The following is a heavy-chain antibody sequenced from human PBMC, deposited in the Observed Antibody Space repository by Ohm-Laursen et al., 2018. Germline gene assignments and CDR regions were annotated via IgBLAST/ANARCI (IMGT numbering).Heavy chain of an antibody. V-gene: IGHV4-4*07. CDR2: MYSSGTT. CDR3: AREYYDFWSGPLDY. D-gene: IGHD3-3*01. Sequence: GTLSLTCTVSGGSISSYYWNWIRQPAGKGLEWIGRMYSSGTTHYNPSLKSRVTMSVDTSKNQLSLKLSSVTAADTAVYYCAREYYDFWSGPLDYWGQGTLVTVSS. J-gene: IGHJ4*02. CDR1: GGSISSYY.